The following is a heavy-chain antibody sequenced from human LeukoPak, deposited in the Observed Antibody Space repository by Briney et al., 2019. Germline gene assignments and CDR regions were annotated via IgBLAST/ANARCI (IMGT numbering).Heavy chain of an antibody. J-gene: IGHJ4*02. Sequence: GGSLRLSCAASGFTFSNAWMSWVRQAPGKGLEWVGRIKSKTDGGTTDYAAPVKGRFTISRDDSKNTLYLQMNSLKTEDTAVYYCTTSGSVNTYIVVVPAAKGNDYWGQGTLVTVSS. CDR1: GFTFSNAW. CDR2: IKSKTDGGTT. V-gene: IGHV3-15*01. D-gene: IGHD2-2*01. CDR3: TTSGSVNTYIVVVPAAKGNDY.